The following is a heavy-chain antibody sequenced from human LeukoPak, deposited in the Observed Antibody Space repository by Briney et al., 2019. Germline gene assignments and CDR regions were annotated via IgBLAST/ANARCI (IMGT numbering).Heavy chain of an antibody. CDR2: IYYSGST. CDR1: GVSFSGYY. D-gene: IGHD6-6*01. V-gene: IGHV4-30-4*08. J-gene: IGHJ4*02. Sequence: SETLSLTCAVYGVSFSGYYWSWIRQPPGKGLEWIGYIYYSGSTYYNPSLKSRLTISGDTSKNQFSLRLSSVTAADTAVYYCARGTWSSSIDYWGQGTLVTVSS. CDR3: ARGTWSSSIDY.